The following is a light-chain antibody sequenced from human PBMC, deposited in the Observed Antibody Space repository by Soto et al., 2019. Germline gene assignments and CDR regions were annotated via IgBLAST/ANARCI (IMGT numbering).Light chain of an antibody. J-gene: IGKJ1*01. Sequence: DIQMTQTPSTLSASVGDRVTISCRASQSISDWLAWYQQKPGKAPRLLIYMASTLQSGVPSRFRGSGSGTEFTLTISDLQADDYASYYCQQYHIYSWTFGQGTTVGIK. CDR2: MAS. V-gene: IGKV1-5*03. CDR1: QSISDW. CDR3: QQYHIYSWT.